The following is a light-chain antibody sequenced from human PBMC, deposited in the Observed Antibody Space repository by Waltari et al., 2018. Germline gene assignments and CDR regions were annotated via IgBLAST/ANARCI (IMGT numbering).Light chain of an antibody. Sequence: QSALTQPASVSGSPGPSISVSCNGTSRDVGGYTYVSWYQHHPGKAPKLLIYDVAKRPSGVSDRFSGSKTGNTASLTISGLRAEDEAFYYCSSYSTTSAVVFGGGTKMTVL. J-gene: IGLJ2*01. CDR3: SSYSTTSAVV. CDR1: SRDVGGYTY. CDR2: DVA. V-gene: IGLV2-14*03.